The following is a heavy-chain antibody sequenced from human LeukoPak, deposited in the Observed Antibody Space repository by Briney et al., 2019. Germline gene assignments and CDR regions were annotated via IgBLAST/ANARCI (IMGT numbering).Heavy chain of an antibody. Sequence: GASVTVSCKASGYTFTGYYMHWVRQAPGQGLERMGWINPNSGGTNYAQKFQGRVTMTRDTSISTAYMELSRLRSDATAVYYCAREYSGYYYWGQGTLVTVSS. J-gene: IGHJ4*02. V-gene: IGHV1-2*02. CDR2: INPNSGGT. CDR3: AREYSGYYY. CDR1: GYTFTGYY. D-gene: IGHD5-12*01.